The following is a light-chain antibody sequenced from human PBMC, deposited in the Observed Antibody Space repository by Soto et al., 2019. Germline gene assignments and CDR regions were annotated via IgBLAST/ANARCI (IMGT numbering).Light chain of an antibody. CDR1: QGISTW. Sequence: DIQMTQSPSSVSASVGDRVTISCRASQGISTWLAWYQQKPGKAPKLLIYTSSSLESGVPSRFSGSGSGTAFSLTISSLQPEDFATYYCQQANSFPRTFGQGTKVEIK. CDR2: TSS. J-gene: IGKJ1*01. V-gene: IGKV1-12*01. CDR3: QQANSFPRT.